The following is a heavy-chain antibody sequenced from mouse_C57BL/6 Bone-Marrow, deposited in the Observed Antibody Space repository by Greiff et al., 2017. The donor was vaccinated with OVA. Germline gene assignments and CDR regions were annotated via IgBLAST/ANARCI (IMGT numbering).Heavy chain of an antibody. D-gene: IGHD2-3*01. CDR3: ARLYDGYFPWFAY. CDR1: GYTFTSYW. CDR2: IHPNSGST. V-gene: IGHV1-64*01. J-gene: IGHJ3*01. Sequence: VQLQQPGAELVKPGASVKLSCKASGYTFTSYWMHWVKQRPGQGLEWIGMIHPNSGSTNYNEKFKSKATLTVDKSSSTAYMQLSSLTSEDSAVYYCARLYDGYFPWFAYWGQGTLVTVSA.